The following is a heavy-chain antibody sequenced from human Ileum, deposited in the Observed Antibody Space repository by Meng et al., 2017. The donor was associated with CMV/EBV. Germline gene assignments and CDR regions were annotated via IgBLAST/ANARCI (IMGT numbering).Heavy chain of an antibody. CDR1: GFTFHTYN. Sequence: EHPVGSGGGEGQPCRSRSLAWSCSGFTFHTYNRPWVRQAPGKGLEWVTRKSFDEKNKDYADSVEGRFTISRVNSRNTLYLQMSSLRPEDTAVYYCARGHYDSFWGRGTLVTVSS. J-gene: IGHJ4*02. CDR2: KSFDEKNK. CDR3: ARGHYDSF. V-gene: IGHV3-30*04. D-gene: IGHD3-22*01.